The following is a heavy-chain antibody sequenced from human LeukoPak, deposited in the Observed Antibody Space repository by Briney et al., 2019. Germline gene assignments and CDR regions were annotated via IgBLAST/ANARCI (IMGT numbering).Heavy chain of an antibody. Sequence: PGGSLRLSCAASGFTFDDYGMSWVRQAPGKGLEWVSGINWNGGSTGYADSVKGRFTISRDNAKNSLYLQMNSLRAEDTALYYCARVSDYYDSSGYYPLDYWGQGTLVTVSS. CDR2: INWNGGST. J-gene: IGHJ4*02. CDR1: GFTFDDYG. V-gene: IGHV3-20*04. D-gene: IGHD3-22*01. CDR3: ARVSDYYDSSGYYPLDY.